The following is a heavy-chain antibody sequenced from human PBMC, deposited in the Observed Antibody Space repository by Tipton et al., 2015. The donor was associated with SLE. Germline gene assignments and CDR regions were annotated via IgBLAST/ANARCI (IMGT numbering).Heavy chain of an antibody. CDR3: ARDLYGQIDY. CDR2: ILYSGST. D-gene: IGHD2-2*02. CDR1: GGSISRSSFY. Sequence: TLSLACTVSGGSISRSSFYWGWIRQPPGKRLEWIGSILYSGSTYYNPSLKSRVTISVDPSKNQFSLKLSSVTAADTALYYCARDLYGQIDYWGQGTLVTVSS. J-gene: IGHJ4*02. V-gene: IGHV4-39*07.